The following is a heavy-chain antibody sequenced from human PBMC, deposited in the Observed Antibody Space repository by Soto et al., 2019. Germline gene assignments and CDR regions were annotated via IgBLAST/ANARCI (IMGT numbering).Heavy chain of an antibody. J-gene: IGHJ4*02. CDR1: GFSLSTGGMC. CDR3: ARTFNGYPDY. Sequence: SGPTLVNPTQTLTLTCTFSGFSLSTGGMCVSWVRQPPGKALEWLALVDWDDDKYYSTSLRTRLTISKDTSKNQVVLTMTNMDPVDTATYYCARTFNGYPDYWGQGTLVTVSS. D-gene: IGHD5-18*01. CDR2: VDWDDDK. V-gene: IGHV2-70*20.